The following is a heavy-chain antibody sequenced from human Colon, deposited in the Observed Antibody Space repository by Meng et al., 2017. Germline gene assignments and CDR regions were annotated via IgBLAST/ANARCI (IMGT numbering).Heavy chain of an antibody. Sequence: SETLSLTCNVSGGPISSGNYFWSWLRQSAGRELEWIGRIYASGITLYNPSFKGRVTFSINTSKNQFSLKLTSVTAADAAVYYCARYRDDYDYNHAFDIWGQGTMVTVSS. CDR2: IYASGIT. CDR1: GGPISSGNYF. V-gene: IGHV4-61*02. D-gene: IGHD3-10*01. J-gene: IGHJ3*02. CDR3: ARYRDDYDYNHAFDI.